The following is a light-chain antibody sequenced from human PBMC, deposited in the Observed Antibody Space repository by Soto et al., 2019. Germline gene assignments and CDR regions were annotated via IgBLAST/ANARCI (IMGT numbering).Light chain of an antibody. J-gene: IGKJ1*01. CDR2: DAS. Sequence: EIVLTQSPGTLSLSPGERATLSCRASQSVNTYLAWYQQRPGQAPRLLIYDASHRATGIPDRFSGSGSGTDFTLTISSLEPEDFAVYYCQQRSNWLWTFGQGTKVDIK. CDR3: QQRSNWLWT. CDR1: QSVNTY. V-gene: IGKV3-11*01.